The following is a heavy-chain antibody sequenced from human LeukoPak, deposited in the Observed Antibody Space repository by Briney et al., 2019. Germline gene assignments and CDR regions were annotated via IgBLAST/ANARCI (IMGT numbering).Heavy chain of an antibody. V-gene: IGHV1-2*02. J-gene: IGHJ4*02. CDR2: INPYSGDT. CDR3: ARRNWSGPQPLFDF. D-gene: IGHD1-20*01. CDR1: GYTLTDYY. Sequence: GASVKVSCKASGYTLTDYYMHWVRQAPGQGLEWMGWINPYSGDTNFAPKFQGRVTMTRDTSISTAYMELSRLTSDDTAMYYCARRNWSGPQPLFDFWGQGTLVTVSS.